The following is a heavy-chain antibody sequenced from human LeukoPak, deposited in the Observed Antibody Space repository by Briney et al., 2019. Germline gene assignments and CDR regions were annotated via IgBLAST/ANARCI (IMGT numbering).Heavy chain of an antibody. CDR1: GYTFTSYD. Sequence: ASVKVSCKASGYTFTSYDINCVRQATGQGLEWMGWMNPNSGNTGYAQKFQGRVTMTRNTSISTAYMELSSLRSEDTAVYYCARVGDTAMGEVDYWGQGTLVTVSS. CDR2: MNPNSGNT. CDR3: ARVGDTAMGEVDY. D-gene: IGHD5-18*01. J-gene: IGHJ4*02. V-gene: IGHV1-8*01.